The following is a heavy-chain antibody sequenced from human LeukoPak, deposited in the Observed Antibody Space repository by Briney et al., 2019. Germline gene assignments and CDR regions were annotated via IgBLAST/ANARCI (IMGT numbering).Heavy chain of an antibody. J-gene: IGHJ3*02. CDR3: ARVKGGYGADDAFDI. D-gene: IGHD5-12*01. Sequence: SETLSLTCTVSGGSISSYYWSWIRQPPGKGLEWIGYIYYSGSTNYNPSPKSRVTISVDTTKNQFSLKLSSVTAADTAVYYCARVKGGYGADDAFDIWGQGTMVTVSS. CDR1: GGSISSYY. V-gene: IGHV4-59*01. CDR2: IYYSGST.